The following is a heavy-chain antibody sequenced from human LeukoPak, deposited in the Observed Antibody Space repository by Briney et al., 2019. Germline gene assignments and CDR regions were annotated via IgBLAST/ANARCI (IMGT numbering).Heavy chain of an antibody. Sequence: PGGSLRLSCVASGFTFGSYLMSWVRQAPGKGLEWVANMKQDGSEKYYVDSVKGRFTISRDNAKNSLYLQMNSLRVEDTAVYYCARGSKGNYDYVWGSYRPLFDYWGQGTLVTVSS. J-gene: IGHJ4*02. CDR1: GFTFGSYL. V-gene: IGHV3-7*01. D-gene: IGHD3-16*02. CDR2: MKQDGSEK. CDR3: ARGSKGNYDYVWGSYRPLFDY.